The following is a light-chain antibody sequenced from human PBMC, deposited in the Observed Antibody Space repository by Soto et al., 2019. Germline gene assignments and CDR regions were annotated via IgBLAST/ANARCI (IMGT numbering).Light chain of an antibody. CDR2: DAS. J-gene: IGKJ3*01. Sequence: EIVLTQSPATLSLSPGERATLSCRASQSVSSYLAWYQQKPGQAPRLLIYDASNRATGIPARFSGSGSGTDFTLTITSLEAEDVALYYSQQRSNSPLTFGPATKVDSK. CDR1: QSVSSY. CDR3: QQRSNSPLT. V-gene: IGKV3-11*01.